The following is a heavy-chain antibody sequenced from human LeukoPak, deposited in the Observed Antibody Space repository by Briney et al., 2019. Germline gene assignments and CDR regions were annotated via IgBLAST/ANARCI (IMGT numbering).Heavy chain of an antibody. V-gene: IGHV3-7*01. CDR2: IKQDGSEK. Sequence: GGSLRLSCAASGFTFSSYWMSWVRQAPGKGLEWVANIKQDGSEKYYVDSVKGRFTISRDNAMNSLYMQMNSLRAEDTAVYYCARDPGYCSSTSHCYYYYMDVWGKGTTVTVSS. J-gene: IGHJ6*03. CDR3: ARDPGYCSSTSHCYYYYMDV. D-gene: IGHD2-2*01. CDR1: GFTFSSYW.